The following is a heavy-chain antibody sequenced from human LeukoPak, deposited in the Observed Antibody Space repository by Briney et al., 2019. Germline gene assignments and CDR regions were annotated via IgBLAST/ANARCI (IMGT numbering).Heavy chain of an antibody. D-gene: IGHD2-2*01. J-gene: IGHJ5*02. V-gene: IGHV3-48*01. CDR3: ARGRGCRHRSTSCHQWNWFDP. CDR1: GFTFSSYS. Sequence: GGSLRLSCAASGFTFSSYSMNWVRQAPGKGLEWVSYISSSSSTIYYADSVKGRFTISRDNAKNSLYLQMNSLRAEDTAVYYCARGRGCRHRSTSCHQWNWFDPWGQGTLVTVSS. CDR2: ISSSSSTI.